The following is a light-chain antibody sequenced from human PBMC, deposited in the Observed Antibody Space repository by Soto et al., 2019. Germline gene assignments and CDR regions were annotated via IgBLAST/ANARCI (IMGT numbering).Light chain of an antibody. CDR3: QSYDSSLSGSV. J-gene: IGLJ2*01. CDR1: SSNIGAGYD. Sequence: QSALTQPPSVSGAPGQRVTISCTGSSSNIGAGYDVHWYQQLPGTAPKLLIYGNSNRPSGAPDRFSGSKSGTSASLAITGLQAEDEADYYCQSYDSSLSGSVFGGVTKLTVL. V-gene: IGLV1-40*01. CDR2: GNS.